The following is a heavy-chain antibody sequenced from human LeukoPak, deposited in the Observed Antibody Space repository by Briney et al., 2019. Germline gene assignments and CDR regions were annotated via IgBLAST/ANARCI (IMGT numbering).Heavy chain of an antibody. CDR2: IYYSGST. Sequence: SETLSLTCTVSGVSISSYYWSWIRQPPGKGLEWIGSIYYSGSTYYNPSLKSRVTISVDTSKNQFSLKLSSVTAADTAVYYCARDVLRYFDWLPDPYYFDYWGQGTLVTVSS. J-gene: IGHJ4*02. V-gene: IGHV4-59*12. D-gene: IGHD3-9*01. CDR1: GVSISSYY. CDR3: ARDVLRYFDWLPDPYYFDY.